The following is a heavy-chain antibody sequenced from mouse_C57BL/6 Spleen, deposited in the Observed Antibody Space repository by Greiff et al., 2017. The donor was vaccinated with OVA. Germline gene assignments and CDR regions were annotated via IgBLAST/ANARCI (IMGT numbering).Heavy chain of an antibody. CDR1: GFSLTSYG. CDR2: IWSGGST. D-gene: IGHD4-1*02. V-gene: IGHV2-2*01. J-gene: IGHJ3*01. Sequence: VMLVESGPGLVQPSQSLSITCTVSGFSLTSYGVHWVRQSPGKGLEWLGVIWSGGSTDYNAAFISRLSISKDNSKSQVFFKMNSLQDDDTAIYYCASQLGEDGGLAYWGQGTLVTVSA. CDR3: ASQLGEDGGLAY.